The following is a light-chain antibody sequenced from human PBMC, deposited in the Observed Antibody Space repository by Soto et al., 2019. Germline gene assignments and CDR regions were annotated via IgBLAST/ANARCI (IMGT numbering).Light chain of an antibody. CDR1: QGISSY. CDR2: GAS. Sequence: IELTQSPSSLSASVGDRVTITCRASQGISSYLAWYQQKPGKAPKLLIYGASTLEGGVPFRFSGSGSGTDFTLTISSLQPEDFATYYCQQLNTYPITFGQGTRLEIK. CDR3: QQLNTYPIT. V-gene: IGKV1-9*01. J-gene: IGKJ5*01.